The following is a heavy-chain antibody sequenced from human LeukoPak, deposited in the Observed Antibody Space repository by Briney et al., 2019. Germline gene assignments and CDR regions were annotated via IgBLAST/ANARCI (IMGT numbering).Heavy chain of an antibody. V-gene: IGHV1-18*01. CDR2: ISAYNGNT. J-gene: IGHJ6*02. Sequence: ASVKVSCKASGYTFTSYGISWVRQAPGQGLEWMGWISAYNGNTNYAQKLQGRVTMTTDTSTRTAYMELRSLRSDDTAVYYCARDQDYDSSGDYYYGMDVWGQGTTVTVSS. D-gene: IGHD3-22*01. CDR3: ARDQDYDSSGDYYYGMDV. CDR1: GYTFTSYG.